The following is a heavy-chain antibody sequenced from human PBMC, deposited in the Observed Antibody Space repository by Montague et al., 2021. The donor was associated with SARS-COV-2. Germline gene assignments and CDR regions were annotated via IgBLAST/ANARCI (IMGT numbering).Heavy chain of an antibody. CDR2: IYSGGSST. V-gene: IGHV3-23*03. J-gene: IGHJ6*02. CDR3: AKGGMVRGNGYYYYGMDV. Sequence: SLRLSCAASGFTFSSYAMSWVRQAPGKGLEWVSVIYSGGSSTYYADSVEGRFTISRDNSKNTLYLQMNSLRVEDTAVYYCAKGGMVRGNGYYYYGMDVWGQGTTVTVSS. D-gene: IGHD3-10*01. CDR1: GFTFSSYA.